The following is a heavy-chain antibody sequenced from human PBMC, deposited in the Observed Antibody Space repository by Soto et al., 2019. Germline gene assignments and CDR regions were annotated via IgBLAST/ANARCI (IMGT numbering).Heavy chain of an antibody. CDR2: IVVGSGNT. V-gene: IGHV1-58*01. CDR1: GFTFTSSA. D-gene: IGHD5-18*01. Sequence: GASVKVSCKASGFTFTSSAVQWVRQARGQRLEWIGWIVVGSGNTNYAQKFQERVTITRVMSTSTAYMELSSLRSEDTAVYYCAAGDSYGYTYFDYWGQGTLVTVSS. J-gene: IGHJ4*02. CDR3: AAGDSYGYTYFDY.